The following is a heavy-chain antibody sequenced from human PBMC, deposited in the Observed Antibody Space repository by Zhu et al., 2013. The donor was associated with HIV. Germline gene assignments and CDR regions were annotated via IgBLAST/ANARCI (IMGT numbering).Heavy chain of an antibody. V-gene: IGHV1-3*01. CDR2: INAGNGNT. J-gene: IGHJ6*02. D-gene: IGHD3-3*01. CDR1: GYTFTSYA. Sequence: QVQLVQSGAEVKKPGASVKVSCKASGYTFTSYAMHWVRQAPGQRLEWMGWINAGNGNTKYSQKFQGRVTITRDTSASTAYMELRNLRPDDTAVYYCARDGYDFQGMDVWGQGTTITVSS. CDR3: ARDGYDFQGMDV.